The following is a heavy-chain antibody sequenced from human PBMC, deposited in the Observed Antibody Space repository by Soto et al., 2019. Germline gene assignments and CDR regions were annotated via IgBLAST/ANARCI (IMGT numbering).Heavy chain of an antibody. CDR1: GFTVSGSH. V-gene: IGHV3-53*01. CDR2: MFSGGST. D-gene: IGHD6-19*01. Sequence: GGSLRLSCAASGFTVSGSHMTWVRQAPGKGLDWVSVMFSGGSTYYADSVKGRFTISRDNSKNTLYLRMNSLRAEDTAVYYCARGSLFRSGWSPFDYWGQGTLVTVSS. CDR3: ARGSLFRSGWSPFDY. J-gene: IGHJ4*02.